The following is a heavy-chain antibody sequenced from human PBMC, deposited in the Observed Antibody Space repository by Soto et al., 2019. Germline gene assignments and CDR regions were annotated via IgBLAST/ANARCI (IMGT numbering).Heavy chain of an antibody. CDR1: GFNFGNYA. J-gene: IGHJ4*02. CDR3: ARDVGGPEMFGY. V-gene: IGHV3-23*01. CDR2: IDDRGFAT. Sequence: EVHLLESGGALEQPGGSLRLSCAASGFNFGNYAMAWVRQAPGKGLEWVATIDDRGFATHYADSVKGRFAISRDNSKNSVYLHMDSLRAEDSGIFYCARDVGGPEMFGYWGQGTLVTVSS. D-gene: IGHD3-16*01.